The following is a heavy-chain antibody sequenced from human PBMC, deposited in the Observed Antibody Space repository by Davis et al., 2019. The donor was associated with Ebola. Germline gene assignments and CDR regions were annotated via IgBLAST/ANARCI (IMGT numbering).Heavy chain of an antibody. CDR3: AKSGLSFGVVKYHYGMDV. CDR1: GFTFSSYG. D-gene: IGHD3-3*01. J-gene: IGHJ6*04. Sequence: GESLKISCAASGFTFSSYGMHWVRQAPGKGLEWVAVISYDGSNKYYADSVKGRFTISRDNSKNTLYLQMNSLRVEDTALYYCAKSGLSFGVVKYHYGMDVWGKGTTVTVSS. V-gene: IGHV3-30*18. CDR2: ISYDGSNK.